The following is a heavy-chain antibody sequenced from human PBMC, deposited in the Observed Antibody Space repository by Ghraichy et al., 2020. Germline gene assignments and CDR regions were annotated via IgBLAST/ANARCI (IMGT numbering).Heavy chain of an antibody. D-gene: IGHD2-2*01. J-gene: IGHJ6*02. CDR3: AKDAVTAPASYYYGLDV. CDR2: IWYDGSNK. Sequence: GRSLRLSCVASGFTFSSYAMHWVRQAPGKGLEWVAVIWYDGSNKYYADPVKGRCTVSKDVYKNTLYLQVNSLRVEDTAVYYCAKDAVTAPASYYYGLDVWGQGTTVTVSS. V-gene: IGHV3-33*06. CDR1: GFTFSSYA.